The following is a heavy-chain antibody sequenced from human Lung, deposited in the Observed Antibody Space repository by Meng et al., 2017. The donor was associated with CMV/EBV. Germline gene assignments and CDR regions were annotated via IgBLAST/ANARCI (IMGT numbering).Heavy chain of an antibody. J-gene: IGHJ5*02. Sequence: SXXXSCXASGYTFSSYDINWVRQATGQGLEWMGWMNPNRGNTGYAQKFQGRVTMTRNTSISTAYMELSSLRSEDTAVYYCARVDYYDSSGYPMTYNWFDPWGQGTLVTVSS. V-gene: IGHV1-8*01. D-gene: IGHD3-22*01. CDR3: ARVDYYDSSGYPMTYNWFDP. CDR2: MNPNRGNT. CDR1: GYTFSSYD.